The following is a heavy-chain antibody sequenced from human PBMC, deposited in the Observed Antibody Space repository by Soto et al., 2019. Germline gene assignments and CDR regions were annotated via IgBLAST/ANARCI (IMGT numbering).Heavy chain of an antibody. J-gene: IGHJ3*02. Sequence: QVQLQQWGAGLLKPSETLSLTCAVYGGSFSGYCWTWIRQPPGKGLEWIGEISHSGIANYNPSLKSRVTISLDTSKSQFSLSLTSATAADTAVYYCARVDPRGGYLNWFDIWGQGTMVTVSA. CDR1: GGSFSGYC. CDR2: ISHSGIA. V-gene: IGHV4-34*01. D-gene: IGHD1-26*01. CDR3: ARVDPRGGYLNWFDI.